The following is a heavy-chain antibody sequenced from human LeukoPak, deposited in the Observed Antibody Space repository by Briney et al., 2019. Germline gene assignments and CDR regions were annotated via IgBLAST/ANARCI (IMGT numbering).Heavy chain of an antibody. CDR1: GGSISGTDYY. CDR3: ARLWSPGRNWFDP. D-gene: IGHD3-3*01. Sequence: SETLSLTCTVSGGSISGTDYYWGWLRQTPGEGLVWIGSIYYSGYAYFSPSLKSRVTISVDTSRNQFSLRVTSVGAADTGLYYCARLWSPGRNWFDPWGQGTLVTVSS. V-gene: IGHV4-39*01. CDR2: IYYSGYA. J-gene: IGHJ5*02.